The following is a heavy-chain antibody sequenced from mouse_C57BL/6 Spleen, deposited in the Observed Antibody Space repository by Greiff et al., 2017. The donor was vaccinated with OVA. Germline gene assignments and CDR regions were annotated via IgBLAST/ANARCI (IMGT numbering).Heavy chain of an antibody. CDR3: ATKSRRGAMDY. CDR1: GYTFTSYW. V-gene: IGHV1-69*01. J-gene: IGHJ4*01. CDR2: IDPSDSYT. Sequence: VQLQQPGAELVMPGASVKLSCKASGYTFTSYWMHWVKQRPGQGLEWIGEIDPSDSYTNYNQKFKGKSTLTVDKSSSTAYMQLSSLTSEDSAVNYCATKSRRGAMDYWGQGTSVTVSS.